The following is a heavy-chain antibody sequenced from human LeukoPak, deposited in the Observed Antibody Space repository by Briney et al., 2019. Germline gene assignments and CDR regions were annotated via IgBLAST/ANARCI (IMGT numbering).Heavy chain of an antibody. V-gene: IGHV3-48*02. J-gene: IGHJ4*02. D-gene: IGHD6-19*01. Sequence: GGSLRLSCAASGLTFSSYSMNWVRQAPGKGLEWVAYITSSGGTMYYADSAKGRFTISRDNAKNSLYLQMNSLRDEDTAVYYCARVYSSGWYSDYSGQGTLVTVSS. CDR2: ITSSGGTM. CDR1: GLTFSSYS. CDR3: ARVYSSGWYSDY.